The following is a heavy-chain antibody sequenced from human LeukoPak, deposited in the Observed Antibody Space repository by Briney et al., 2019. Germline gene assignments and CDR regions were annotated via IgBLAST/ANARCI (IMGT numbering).Heavy chain of an antibody. J-gene: IGHJ6*03. D-gene: IGHD5-18*01. CDR2: IYTSGST. CDR3: AREITNVDTAMVTGYYYYMDV. V-gene: IGHV4-4*07. Sequence: SETLSLTCTVSGGSISSYYWSWIRHPAGKGLEWIGRIYTSGSTNYNPSLKSRVTMSVDTSKNQFSLKLSSVTAADTAVYYCAREITNVDTAMVTGYYYYMDVWGKGTTVTVSS. CDR1: GGSISSYY.